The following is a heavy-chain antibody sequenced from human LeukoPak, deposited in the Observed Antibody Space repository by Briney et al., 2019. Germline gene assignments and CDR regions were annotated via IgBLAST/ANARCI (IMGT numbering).Heavy chain of an antibody. D-gene: IGHD6-19*01. J-gene: IGHJ3*02. CDR3: AKGPVAGLSDAFDI. Sequence: PGGSLRLSCGASGFTFSSHAMTWVRQAPGKGLEWVSGISWNSGSIGYADSVKGRFTISRDNAKNSLYLQMNSLRAEDTALYYCAKGPVAGLSDAFDIWGQGTMVTVSS. V-gene: IGHV3-9*01. CDR1: GFTFSSHA. CDR2: ISWNSGSI.